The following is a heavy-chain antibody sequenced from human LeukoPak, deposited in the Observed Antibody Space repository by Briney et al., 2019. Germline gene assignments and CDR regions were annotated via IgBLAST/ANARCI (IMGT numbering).Heavy chain of an antibody. CDR1: GGSFSGYY. V-gene: IGHV4-34*01. Sequence: SETLSLTCAVYGGSFSGYYWSWIRQPPGKGVEWIGEINHSGSTNYNPSLKSRVTISVETSKNQFSLKLSSVTAADTAVYYCARGQFTLAPTRGFDYWGQGTLVTVSS. CDR2: INHSGST. J-gene: IGHJ4*02. CDR3: ARGQFTLAPTRGFDY. D-gene: IGHD5-24*01.